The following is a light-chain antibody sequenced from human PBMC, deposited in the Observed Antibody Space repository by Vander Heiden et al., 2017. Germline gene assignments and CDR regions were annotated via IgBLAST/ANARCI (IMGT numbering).Light chain of an antibody. CDR3: QQYGSSPFMYT. CDR1: QSVSSDY. Sequence: EIVLTQSPGPLSLSPGERAPLSCRASQSVSSDYVAWYQQKPGQAPRVLIYGASSRATGIPDRFSGSGSGTDFTLTIRRLEPEDFGVYFCQQYGSSPFMYTFGQGTKLEIK. CDR2: GAS. V-gene: IGKV3-20*01. J-gene: IGKJ2*01.